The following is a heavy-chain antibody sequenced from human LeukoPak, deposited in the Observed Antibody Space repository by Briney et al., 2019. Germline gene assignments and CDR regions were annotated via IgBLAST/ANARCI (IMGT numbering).Heavy chain of an antibody. J-gene: IGHJ3*02. CDR1: GYSFTSYW. CDR2: IYPGDSDT. CDR3: ARIYCGGDCYPYAFDI. Sequence: GESLKISCKGSGYSFTSYWIGWVRQMPGKGLEWMGIIYPGDSDTRYSPSFQGQVTISADKSISTAYLQWSSLKASDTAMYYCARIYCGGDCYPYAFDIWGQGTMVTVSS. V-gene: IGHV5-51*01. D-gene: IGHD2-21*02.